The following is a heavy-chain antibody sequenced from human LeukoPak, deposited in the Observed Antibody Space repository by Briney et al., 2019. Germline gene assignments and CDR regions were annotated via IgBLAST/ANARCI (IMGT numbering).Heavy chain of an antibody. CDR3: ASMIVVASVDV. V-gene: IGHV3-30*03. CDR2: ISYDGSNK. CDR1: GFTFSSYG. J-gene: IGHJ6*04. D-gene: IGHD3-22*01. Sequence: PGGSLRLSCAASGFTFSSYGMHWVRQAPGKGLEWVAVISYDGSNKYYADSVKGRFTISRDNSKNTLYLQMNSLRAEDTAVYYCASMIVVASVDVWGKGTTVTVSS.